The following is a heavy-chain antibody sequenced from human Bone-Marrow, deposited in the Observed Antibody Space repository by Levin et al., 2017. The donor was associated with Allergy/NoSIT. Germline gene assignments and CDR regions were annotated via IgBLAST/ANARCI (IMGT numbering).Heavy chain of an antibody. Sequence: SQTLSLTCTVSGGSISSYYWSWIRQPPGKGLEWIGYIYYSGSTNYNPSLKSRVTISVDTSKNQFSLKLSSVTAADTAVYYCARVPRQWLVRGYYYMDVWGKGTTVTVSS. J-gene: IGHJ6*03. V-gene: IGHV4-59*01. CDR2: IYYSGST. CDR1: GGSISSYY. D-gene: IGHD6-19*01. CDR3: ARVPRQWLVRGYYYMDV.